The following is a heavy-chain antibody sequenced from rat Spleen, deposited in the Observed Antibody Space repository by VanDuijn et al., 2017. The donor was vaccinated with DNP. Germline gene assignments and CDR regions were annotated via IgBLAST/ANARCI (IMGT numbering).Heavy chain of an antibody. J-gene: IGHJ2*01. Sequence: EVQLVESGGGLVQPGRSLKLSCAASGFTFSDYYMAWVRQAPKKGLEWVASITSSGGSTYYPDSVKGRFTISRDNATNTLYLQMNSLRSEDTASYYCVRDSRDYGSYADYFDYWGQGVMVTVSS. CDR3: VRDSRDYGSYADYFDY. CDR2: ITSSGGST. V-gene: IGHV5-25*01. CDR1: GFTFSDYY. D-gene: IGHD1-8*01.